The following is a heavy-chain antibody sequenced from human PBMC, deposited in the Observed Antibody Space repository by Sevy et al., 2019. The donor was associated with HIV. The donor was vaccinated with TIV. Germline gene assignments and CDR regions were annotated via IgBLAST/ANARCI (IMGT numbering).Heavy chain of an antibody. Sequence: GGSLRLSCAASGFTFSSYAMHWVRQAPGKGLEWVAVISYDGSNKYYADSVKGRFTISRDNSKNRLYLQMNSLRAEDTAVYYCAREIERGYSYGPFDYWGQGTLVTVSS. V-gene: IGHV3-30*04. J-gene: IGHJ4*02. D-gene: IGHD5-18*01. CDR3: AREIERGYSYGPFDY. CDR2: ISYDGSNK. CDR1: GFTFSSYA.